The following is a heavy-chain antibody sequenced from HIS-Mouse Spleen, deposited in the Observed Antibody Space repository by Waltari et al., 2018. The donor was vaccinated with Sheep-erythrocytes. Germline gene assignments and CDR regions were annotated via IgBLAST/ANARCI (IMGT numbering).Heavy chain of an antibody. CDR2: YIPILGIE. CDR3: AQTGATTPHFDY. V-gene: IGHV1-69*04. Sequence: QVQLVQSGAEVKKPGSSVKVSCKASGGTFSSYAISWVRQDPGQGLEWLGGYIPILGIENYAQKFQGRVTITADKSTSTAYMELSSLRSEDTAVYYCAQTGATTPHFDYWGQGTLVTVSS. CDR1: GGTFSSYA. J-gene: IGHJ4*02. D-gene: IGHD1-26*01.